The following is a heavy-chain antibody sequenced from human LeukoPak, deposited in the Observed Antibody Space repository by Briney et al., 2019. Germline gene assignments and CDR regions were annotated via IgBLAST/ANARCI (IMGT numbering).Heavy chain of an antibody. V-gene: IGHV3-15*01. CDR1: GFIFRNAW. CDR2: LKSNPDGGIA. CDR3: TTLAHDVHY. D-gene: IGHD3-3*01. J-gene: IGHJ4*02. Sequence: GGSLRLSCGASGFIFRNAWMTWVRQAPGKGLEWVGRLKSNPDGGIADYAAPVKGRFTISRDDSRNTLYLQVNNLKLEDTAVYYCTTLAHDVHYWGQGTLVTVSS.